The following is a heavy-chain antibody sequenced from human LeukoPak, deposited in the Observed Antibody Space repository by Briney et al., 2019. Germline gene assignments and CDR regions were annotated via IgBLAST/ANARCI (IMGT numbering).Heavy chain of an antibody. D-gene: IGHD6-13*01. J-gene: IGHJ5*02. CDR3: AEEAAAAGQGWFDP. CDR2: ITGSDGRT. V-gene: IGHV3-23*01. Sequence: GGSLRLSCAASGFTVSSNYMSWVRQAPGKGLEWVSAITGSDGRTFYADSVKGRFTISRDNSKNTLYLQMNSLRAEETAIYYCAEEAAAAGQGWFDPWGQGTLVTVSS. CDR1: GFTVSSNY.